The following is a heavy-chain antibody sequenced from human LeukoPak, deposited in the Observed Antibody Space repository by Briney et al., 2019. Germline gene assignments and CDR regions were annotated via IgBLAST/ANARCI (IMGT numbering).Heavy chain of an antibody. V-gene: IGHV3-23*01. D-gene: IGHD3-10*01. CDR1: GFTFSSYA. Sequence: GGSLRLSCAASGFTFSSYAMSWVRQAPGKGLEWVSTISGSGESTFYADSVKGRFTISRDNSKNTLYLQMNSLRAEDTAVYYCAKWGSGSYYKGSFDYWGQGTLVTVSS. CDR2: ISGSGEST. CDR3: AKWGSGSYYKGSFDY. J-gene: IGHJ4*02.